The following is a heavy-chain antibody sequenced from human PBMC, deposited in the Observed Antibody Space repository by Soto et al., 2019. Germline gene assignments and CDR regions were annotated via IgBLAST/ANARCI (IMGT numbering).Heavy chain of an antibody. Sequence: SETLSLTCAVSGGSISSGGYSWSWIRQPPGKGLEWIGYIYHSGSTYYNPSLKSRVTISVDRSKNQFSLKLSSVTAADTAVYYCARALYDFWSGYPKGFDYWGQGTLVTVSS. J-gene: IGHJ4*02. CDR2: IYHSGST. V-gene: IGHV4-30-2*01. D-gene: IGHD3-3*01. CDR3: ARALYDFWSGYPKGFDY. CDR1: GGSISSGGYS.